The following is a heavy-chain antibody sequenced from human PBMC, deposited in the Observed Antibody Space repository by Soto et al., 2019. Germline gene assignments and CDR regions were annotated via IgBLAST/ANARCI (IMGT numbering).Heavy chain of an antibody. CDR1: GDSVSSNRGA. D-gene: IGHD4-17*01. J-gene: IGHJ6*02. CDR2: TYYRSKWYN. Sequence: SQTLSLTCDISGDSVSSNRGAWTWIRQSPSRGLEWLGRTYYRSKWYNEYGLSVKSQITINADTCKNQFSLQLNSVTPEDAAVYYCARWDHDYGYLDVWGLGTTVTVSS. CDR3: ARWDHDYGYLDV. V-gene: IGHV6-1*01.